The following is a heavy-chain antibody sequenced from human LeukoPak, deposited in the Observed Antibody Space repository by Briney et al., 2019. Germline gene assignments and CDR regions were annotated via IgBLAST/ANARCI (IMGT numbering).Heavy chain of an antibody. D-gene: IGHD6-19*01. Sequence: ASVKVSCKASGYTFTSYGITWVRQAPGQGLEWMGCISAYNGNTNYAQKLQGRVTMTIDTSTSTAYMELSSLRSEDTAVYYCATDDDSSGPPWEHWGQGTLVTVPS. CDR3: ATDDDSSGPPWEH. J-gene: IGHJ1*01. CDR1: GYTFTSYG. CDR2: ISAYNGNT. V-gene: IGHV1-18*01.